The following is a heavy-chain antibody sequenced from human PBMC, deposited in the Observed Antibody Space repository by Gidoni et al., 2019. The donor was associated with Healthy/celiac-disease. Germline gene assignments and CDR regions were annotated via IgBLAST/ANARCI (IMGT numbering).Heavy chain of an antibody. V-gene: IGHV4-34*01. Sequence: QVQLQQWGAGLLKPSETLSLTCAVYGGSFSGYYWSWIRQPPGKGLEWIGEINHSGSTNYNPSLKSRVTISVDTSKNQFSLKLSSVTAADTAVYYCARAPMVRGPRFDYWGQGTLVTVSS. CDR1: GGSFSGYY. CDR2: INHSGST. J-gene: IGHJ4*02. D-gene: IGHD3-10*01. CDR3: ARAPMVRGPRFDY.